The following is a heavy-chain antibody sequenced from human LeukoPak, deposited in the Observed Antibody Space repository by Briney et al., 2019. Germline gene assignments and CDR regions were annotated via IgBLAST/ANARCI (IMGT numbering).Heavy chain of an antibody. CDR1: GFTFSSSA. J-gene: IGHJ4*02. CDR3: AKEQQWLVRSFDY. Sequence: GGSLRLSCAASGFTFSSSAMSWVRQAPGRGLEWVSAISSNGGSTYFADSVKGRFAISRDNSKNTVYLQMNSLRAEDTAVYYCAKEQQWLVRSFDYWGQGTLVTVSS. CDR2: ISSNGGST. V-gene: IGHV3-23*01. D-gene: IGHD6-19*01.